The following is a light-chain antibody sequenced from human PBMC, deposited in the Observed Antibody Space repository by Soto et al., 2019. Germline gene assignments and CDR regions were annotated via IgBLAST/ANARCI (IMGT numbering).Light chain of an antibody. Sequence: DIKMTQSPSSLSASVGDRVTITCRASQSISSYLNWYQQKPGKAPKLLIYASSSLQSGVQSRFSGSGSGTYFTLTISSLQPEDFATYYCQQSYSTPPTFGLGTKVEIK. J-gene: IGKJ1*01. V-gene: IGKV1-39*01. CDR1: QSISSY. CDR3: QQSYSTPPT. CDR2: ASS.